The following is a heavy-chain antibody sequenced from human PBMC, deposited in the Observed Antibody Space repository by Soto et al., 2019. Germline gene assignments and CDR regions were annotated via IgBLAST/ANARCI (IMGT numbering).Heavy chain of an antibody. Sequence: GGSLRLSCAASGFTFRGYAMGWGRQAPGKGLEGVSAISGRGGSTDYADPVKGRFTISRDNSKNTLYLQMNSLRAEDTAVYDCAKDKVPAAIPGETFDYWGQGTLVTVSS. CDR1: GFTFRGYA. CDR2: ISGRGGST. D-gene: IGHD2-2*02. V-gene: IGHV3-23*01. CDR3: AKDKVPAAIPGETFDY. J-gene: IGHJ4*02.